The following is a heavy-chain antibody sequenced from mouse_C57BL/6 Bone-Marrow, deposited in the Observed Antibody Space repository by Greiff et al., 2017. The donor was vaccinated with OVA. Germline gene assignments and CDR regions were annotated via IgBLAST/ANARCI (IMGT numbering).Heavy chain of an antibody. CDR2: IYPRSGNT. Sequence: QVQLQQSGAELARPGASVKLSCKASGYTFTSYGISWVKQRTGQGLEWIGEIYPRSGNTYYNEKFKGKATLTADKSSSTAYMELRSLTSEDSAVYFCARGNDYGSSYGGYAMDYWGQGTSVTVSS. CDR3: ARGNDYGSSYGGYAMDY. D-gene: IGHD1-1*01. J-gene: IGHJ4*01. CDR1: GYTFTSYG. V-gene: IGHV1-81*01.